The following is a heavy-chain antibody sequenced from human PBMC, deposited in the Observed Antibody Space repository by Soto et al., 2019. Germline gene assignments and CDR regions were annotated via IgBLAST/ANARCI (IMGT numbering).Heavy chain of an antibody. D-gene: IGHD3-10*02. V-gene: IGHV3-15*07. CDR3: TTDSLFTQMLVRFDF. CDR2: IKSKTDGGTT. CDR1: GFSFSSAW. J-gene: IGHJ4*01. Sequence: GGSLRLSCAASGFSFSSAWINWVRQTPGRGLKWVGRIKSKTDGGTTDFAARVKGRFAISRDDSRDMMYMQMNSLKTEDTGVYCTTDSLFTQMLVRFDFWGLGTLVTVSS.